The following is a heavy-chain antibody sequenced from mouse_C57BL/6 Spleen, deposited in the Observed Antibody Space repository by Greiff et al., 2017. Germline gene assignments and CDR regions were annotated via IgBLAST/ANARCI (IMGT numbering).Heavy chain of an antibody. V-gene: IGHV1-64*01. D-gene: IGHD1-1*01. CDR1: GYTFTSYW. CDR2: IHPNSGST. CDR3: AREDYGSSSYYFDY. J-gene: IGHJ2*01. Sequence: QVQLQQPGAELVKPGASVKLSCKASGYTFTSYWMHWVKQRPGQGLEWIGMIHPNSGSTNYNEKFKSKATLTVDKSSSTAYMQLSSLTSEDSAVXYCAREDYGSSSYYFDYWGQGTTLTVSS.